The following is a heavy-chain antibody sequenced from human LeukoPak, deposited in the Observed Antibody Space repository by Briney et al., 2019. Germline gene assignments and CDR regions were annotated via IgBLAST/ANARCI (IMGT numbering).Heavy chain of an antibody. CDR1: GFTFSSYV. CDR2: ISNDGSNK. V-gene: IGHV3-30-3*01. J-gene: IGHJ4*02. Sequence: PGGSLRLSCAASGFTFSSYVMHWVRQAPGKGLEWVATISNDGSNKNYVDSVKGRFIISRDNSKNTLYLQMNSLRVEDTAVYYCVKDSGGYTFDYWGQGTLVTVSS. D-gene: IGHD3-22*01. CDR3: VKDSGGYTFDY.